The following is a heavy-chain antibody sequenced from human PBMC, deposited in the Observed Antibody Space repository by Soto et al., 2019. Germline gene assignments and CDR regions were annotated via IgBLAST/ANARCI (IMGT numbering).Heavy chain of an antibody. CDR1: GYTFTSYG. J-gene: IGHJ2*01. CDR2: ISAYNGNT. V-gene: IGHV1-18*01. Sequence: QVQLVQSGAEVKKPGASVKVSCKASGYTFTSYGISWVRQAPGQGLEWMGWISAYNGNTNYAQKLQGRVTMTTDTSTSTAYMELRSLRSDDTAVYYCARDKSARSWVITTGGWYFDLWGRGTLVTVSS. D-gene: IGHD3-22*01. CDR3: ARDKSARSWVITTGGWYFDL.